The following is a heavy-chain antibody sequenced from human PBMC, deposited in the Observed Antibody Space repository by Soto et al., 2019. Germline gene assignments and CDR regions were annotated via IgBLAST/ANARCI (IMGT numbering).Heavy chain of an antibody. CDR2: IYPGDSDT. V-gene: IGHV5-51*01. J-gene: IGHJ4*02. D-gene: IGHD1-1*01. CDR1: GYRFTSSW. Sequence: PGESLKISCKASGYRFTSSWIGWVRQMPGKGLEWMGIIYPGDSDTRYRPSFQGQVTISADKSSSTAYLQWNSLQASDTAMYYCERLPGIVGPGTVFLDNWGQGTMVTVSS. CDR3: ERLPGIVGPGTVFLDN.